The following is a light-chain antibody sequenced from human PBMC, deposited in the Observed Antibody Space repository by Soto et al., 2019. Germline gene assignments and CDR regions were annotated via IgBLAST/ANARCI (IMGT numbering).Light chain of an antibody. CDR3: QQYNSYSQT. J-gene: IGKJ1*01. CDR1: QSVRSW. Sequence: DIQMTQSPSTLSASVGDRVTITCRASQSVRSWLAWYQQKPGRAPKFLIYDASNLEAGVPSRFRGSGSGTDFTFTISRLQPEDIATYYCQQYNSYSQTFGQGTKVDIK. V-gene: IGKV1-5*01. CDR2: DAS.